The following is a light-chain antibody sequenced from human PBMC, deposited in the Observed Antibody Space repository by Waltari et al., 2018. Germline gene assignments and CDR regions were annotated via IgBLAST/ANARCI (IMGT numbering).Light chain of an antibody. Sequence: QTVVTQEPSLSVSPGGTVTLTCALSSGSVSSTSYATWYRQTPGQAPRTVVYKGSVRSFGVPDRFSGSVLGNKAALTITGAQADDESDYFCSMYMGSGIWVFGGGTQLTVL. J-gene: IGLJ3*02. CDR1: SGSVSSTSY. CDR2: KGS. V-gene: IGLV8-61*01. CDR3: SMYMGSGIWV.